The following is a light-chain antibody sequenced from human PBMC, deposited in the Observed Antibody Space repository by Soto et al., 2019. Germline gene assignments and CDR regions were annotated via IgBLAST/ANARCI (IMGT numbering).Light chain of an antibody. CDR2: DAS. V-gene: IGKV1-5*01. Sequence: QMTQPPSTLSASVGDRVAITCRASQRVSMWLAWYQEKAGKAPRLLIYDASNLESGVPSRFRGSGSGTEFTLTLSNLPPEDSAIYYCHQYNNFLSWTFGEGTRVEIK. J-gene: IGKJ1*01. CDR3: HQYNNFLSWT. CDR1: QRVSMW.